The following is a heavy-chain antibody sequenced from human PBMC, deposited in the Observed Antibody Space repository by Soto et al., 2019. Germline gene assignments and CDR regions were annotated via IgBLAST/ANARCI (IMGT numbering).Heavy chain of an antibody. D-gene: IGHD3-10*01. V-gene: IGHV4-30-4*01. CDR3: ARVARGVVRRPRKNYYYYGMDV. CDR2: IYYSGST. Sequence: PSETLSLTCTVSGGSISSGDYYWSWIRQPPGKGLEWIGYIYYSGSTYYNPSLKSRVTISVDTSKNQFSLKLSSVTAADTAVYYCARVARGVVRRPRKNYYYYGMDVWRQGTTVTVSS. J-gene: IGHJ6*02. CDR1: GGSISSGDYY.